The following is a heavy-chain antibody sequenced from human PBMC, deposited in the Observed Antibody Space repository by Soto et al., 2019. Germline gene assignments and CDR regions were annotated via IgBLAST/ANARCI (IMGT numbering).Heavy chain of an antibody. V-gene: IGHV3-48*01. CDR3: VPRVGDYVNLFDY. D-gene: IGHD4-17*01. Sequence: EVQLVESGGGLVQPGGSLRLSCAASGFTFSSYSMNWVRQAPGKGLEWVSYISSSSSTIYYADSVKGRFTISRDNAKNSLYLQMNSLGAEDTAVYYCVPRVGDYVNLFDYWGQGTLVTVSS. CDR2: ISSSSSTI. CDR1: GFTFSSYS. J-gene: IGHJ4*02.